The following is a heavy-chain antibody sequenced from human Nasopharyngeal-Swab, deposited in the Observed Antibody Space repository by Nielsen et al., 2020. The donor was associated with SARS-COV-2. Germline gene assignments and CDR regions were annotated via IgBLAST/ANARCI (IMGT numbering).Heavy chain of an antibody. Sequence: VRQAPGKGLEWVAAIVGSGDISGSGGNTYYADSVKGRFTISRDNSKNTPSLQMNSLRAEDTAVYYCAKDLRGPYFFWGQGTLVTVSS. D-gene: IGHD2/OR15-2a*01. V-gene: IGHV3-23*01. CDR3: AKDLRGPYFF. CDR2: IVGSGDISGSGGNT. J-gene: IGHJ4*02.